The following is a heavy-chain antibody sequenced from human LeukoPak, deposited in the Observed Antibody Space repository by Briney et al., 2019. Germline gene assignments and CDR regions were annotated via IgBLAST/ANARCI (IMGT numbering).Heavy chain of an antibody. CDR2: ISGSGGST. Sequence: GGSLRLSCAASGFTFTIYAMSWVRQAPGEGMEWVSSISGSGGSTYYADSVKGRFTISRDNSKNTLYLQMNSLRAEDTAVYYCAKDLPNPGTSRHFQYWGQGTLVTVSS. D-gene: IGHD2-8*01. V-gene: IGHV3-23*01. CDR3: AKDLPNPGTSRHFQY. CDR1: GFTFTIYA. J-gene: IGHJ1*01.